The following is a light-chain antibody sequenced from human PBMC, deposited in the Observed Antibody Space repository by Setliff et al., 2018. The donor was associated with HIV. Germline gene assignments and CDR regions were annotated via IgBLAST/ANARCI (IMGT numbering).Light chain of an antibody. Sequence: QSVLAQPASVSGSPGQSITISCTGTSSDVGGYNYVSWYQQHPGKAPKLILYDVTNRPSGISNRFSGSKSGNTASLTISGLQSADEADYYCCSNAARPTFYVFGTGTKVTVL. CDR1: SSDVGGYNY. CDR3: CSNAARPTFYV. V-gene: IGLV2-14*03. CDR2: DVT. J-gene: IGLJ1*01.